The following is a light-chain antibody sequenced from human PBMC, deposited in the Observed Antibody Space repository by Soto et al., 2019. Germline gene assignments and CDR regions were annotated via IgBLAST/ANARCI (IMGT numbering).Light chain of an antibody. CDR2: TNN. CDR1: SSNIGSNT. V-gene: IGLV1-44*01. Sequence: QSVLTQPPSASGTPGQRVTISCSGSSSNIGSNTVNWYQQFPGTAPKLLIYTNNQRPSGVPDRLSGSKSGPSASLAISGLQSEDEADYYCATWDDSLNGYVFGAGTKVTVL. J-gene: IGLJ1*01. CDR3: ATWDDSLNGYV.